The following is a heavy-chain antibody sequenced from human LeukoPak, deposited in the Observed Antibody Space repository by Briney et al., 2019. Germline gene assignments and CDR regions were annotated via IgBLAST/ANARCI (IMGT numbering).Heavy chain of an antibody. CDR1: GGSISSYY. Sequence: SETLSPTCTVSGGSISSYYWGWIRQPPGKGLQWIGYIYYSGSTNYSPSLKSRVTISVDTSKNQFSLKLSSVTAADTAVYYCARAPGSLYGDYSNLDPWGRGNLVTVSS. D-gene: IGHD4-11*01. J-gene: IGHJ2*01. V-gene: IGHV4-59*01. CDR2: IYYSGST. CDR3: ARAPGSLYGDYSNLDP.